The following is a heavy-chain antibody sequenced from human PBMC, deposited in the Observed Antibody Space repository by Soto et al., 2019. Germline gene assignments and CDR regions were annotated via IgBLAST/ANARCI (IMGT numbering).Heavy chain of an antibody. J-gene: IGHJ6*02. CDR2: INAGNGNT. CDR1: GGTFTSYA. Sequence: ASVKVSCKASGGTFTSYAMHLVRQAPGQRLEWMGWINAGNGNTKYSQKFQGRVTITRDTSASTAYMELSSLRSEDRAVYYCARSGVVITPLYYYYYGMDVWGQGTTVTVSS. D-gene: IGHD3-3*01. V-gene: IGHV1-3*01. CDR3: ARSGVVITPLYYYYYGMDV.